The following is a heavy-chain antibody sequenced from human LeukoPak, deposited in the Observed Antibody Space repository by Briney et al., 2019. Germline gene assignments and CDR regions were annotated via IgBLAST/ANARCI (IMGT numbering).Heavy chain of an antibody. CDR1: GFTFSSYG. J-gene: IGHJ4*02. D-gene: IGHD3-3*01. CDR2: IWYDGSNK. CDR3: ARGHFGVVYYFDY. Sequence: GGSLRLSCAASGFTFSSYGMHWVRQAPGKGLEWVAVIWYDGSNKYYADSVKGRFTISRDNSKNTLYPQMNSLRAEDTAVYYCARGHFGVVYYFDYWGQGTLVTVS. V-gene: IGHV3-33*01.